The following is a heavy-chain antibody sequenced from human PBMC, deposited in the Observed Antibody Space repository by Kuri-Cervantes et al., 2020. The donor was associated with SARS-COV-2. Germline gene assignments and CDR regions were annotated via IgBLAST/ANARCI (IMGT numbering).Heavy chain of an antibody. CDR3: ARDYIAARPGLDS. CDR2: IWYDGSNK. J-gene: IGHJ4*02. Sequence: GESLKISCAASGFTFSSYGMHWVRQAPGKGLEWVAVIWYDGSNKYYADSVKGRFTISRDNSKNTLYLQMNSLRAEDTAVYYCARDYIAARPGLDSWGQGTLVTVSS. V-gene: IGHV3-33*01. CDR1: GFTFSSYG. D-gene: IGHD6-6*01.